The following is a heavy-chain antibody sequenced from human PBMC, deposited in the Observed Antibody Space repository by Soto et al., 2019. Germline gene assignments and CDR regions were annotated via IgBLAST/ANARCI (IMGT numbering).Heavy chain of an antibody. J-gene: IGHJ4*02. CDR3: ARENYDFWSGHIDY. Sequence: PSETLSLTCTVSGGSVSSGSYYWSWIRQPPGKGLEWIGYIYYSGSTNYNPSLKSRVTISVDTSKNQFSLKLSSVTAADTAVYYCARENYDFWSGHIDYWGQGTLVTVSS. D-gene: IGHD3-3*01. CDR1: GGSVSSGSYY. V-gene: IGHV4-61*01. CDR2: IYYSGST.